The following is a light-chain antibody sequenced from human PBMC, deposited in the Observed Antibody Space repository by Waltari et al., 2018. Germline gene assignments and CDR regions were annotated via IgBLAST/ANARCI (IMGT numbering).Light chain of an antibody. V-gene: IGLV2-23*02. CDR2: EVT. Sequence: QSGLTQPASVSGSPGQSITVSCTGTSRDVGYSNLVSWYQQYPGKAPKLMVYEVTKRTSGVSDRFSGSKSGNTASLTISGLQSEDEADYYCCSYAGLGIYVFGTGTKVTVL. CDR3: CSYAGLGIYV. CDR1: SRDVGYSNL. J-gene: IGLJ1*01.